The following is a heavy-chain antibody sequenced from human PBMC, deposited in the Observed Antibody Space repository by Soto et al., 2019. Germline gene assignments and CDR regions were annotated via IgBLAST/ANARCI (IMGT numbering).Heavy chain of an antibody. V-gene: IGHV3-74*01. CDR3: AREIATTGEYYFDY. CDR2: INRDGSSI. Sequence: EVQLVESGGGLVQPGGSLRLSCAASGFTFSSYWMHWVRQAPGKGLVWVSRINRDGSSINYADSARGRVTISRDNAKNTTYLQVNGLRAKHTDVYYCAREIATTGEYYFDYWGQGILVTASS. D-gene: IGHD6-13*01. CDR1: GFTFSSYW. J-gene: IGHJ4*02.